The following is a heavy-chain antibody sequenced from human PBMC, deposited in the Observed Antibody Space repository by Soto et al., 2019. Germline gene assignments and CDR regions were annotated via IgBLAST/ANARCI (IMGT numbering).Heavy chain of an antibody. CDR2: ISYDGSNK. V-gene: IGHV3-30*03. CDR3: AREWIVGATYFDY. CDR1: GFTFSSYS. J-gene: IGHJ4*02. Sequence: GGSLRLSCAASGFTFSSYSMNWVRQAPGKGLEWVAVISYDGSNKYYADSVKGRFTISRDNSKNTLYLQMNSLRAEDTAVYYCAREWIVGATYFDYWGQGTLVTVSS. D-gene: IGHD1-26*01.